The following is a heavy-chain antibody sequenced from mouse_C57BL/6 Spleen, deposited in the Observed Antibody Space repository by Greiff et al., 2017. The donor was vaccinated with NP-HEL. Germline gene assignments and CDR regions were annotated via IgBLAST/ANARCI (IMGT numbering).Heavy chain of an antibody. Sequence: DVHLVESGGDLVKPGGSLKLSCAASGFTFSSYGMSWVRQTPDKRLEWVATISSGGSYTYYPDSVKGRFTISRDNAKNTLYLQMSSLKSEDTAMYYCARPYYYGRGMDYWGQGTSVTVSS. CDR1: GFTFSSYG. D-gene: IGHD1-1*01. CDR3: ARPYYYGRGMDY. V-gene: IGHV5-6*01. J-gene: IGHJ4*01. CDR2: ISSGGSYT.